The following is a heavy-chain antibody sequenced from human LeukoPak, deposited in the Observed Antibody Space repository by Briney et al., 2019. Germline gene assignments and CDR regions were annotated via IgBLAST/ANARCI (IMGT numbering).Heavy chain of an antibody. D-gene: IGHD3-9*01. CDR1: GGSVSSGSYY. V-gene: IGHV4-61*01. J-gene: IGHJ4*02. CDR2: ISYSGST. CDR3: ARGFDWLLSSYFDY. Sequence: SETLSLTCTVSGGSVSSGSYYWSWIRQPPGKGLEWIGYISYSGSTNCNPSLKSRVTISVDTSKNQFSLKLSSVTAADTAVYYCARGFDWLLSSYFDYWGQGTLVTVSS.